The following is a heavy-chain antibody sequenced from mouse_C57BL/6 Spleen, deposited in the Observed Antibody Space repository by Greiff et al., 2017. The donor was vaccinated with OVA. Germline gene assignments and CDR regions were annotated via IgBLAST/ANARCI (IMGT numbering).Heavy chain of an antibody. J-gene: IGHJ4*01. CDR2: IYPGSGST. CDR1: GYTFTSYW. CDR3: ARGVTTVEGAMDY. Sequence: QVQLQQPGAELVKPGASVKMSCKASGYTFTSYWITWVKQRPGQGLEWIGDIYPGSGSTNYNEKFKSKATLTVDTSSSTAYMQLSSLTSEDSAVYYCARGVTTVEGAMDYWGQGTSVTVSS. D-gene: IGHD1-1*01. V-gene: IGHV1-55*01.